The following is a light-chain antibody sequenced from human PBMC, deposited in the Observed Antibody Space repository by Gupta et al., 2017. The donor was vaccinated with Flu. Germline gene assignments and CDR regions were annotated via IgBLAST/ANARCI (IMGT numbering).Light chain of an antibody. Sequence: SRGERATINCRSSQSVLYSSNNKNYLAWYQQKPGQPPRLLLYWASTREYGVPDRFSGRGSGTDFTLTISSLQAEDVAVYYCQQDDSPPQTFGQGTKVEIK. CDR3: QQDDSPPQT. CDR2: WAS. V-gene: IGKV4-1*01. J-gene: IGKJ1*01. CDR1: QSVLYSSNNKNY.